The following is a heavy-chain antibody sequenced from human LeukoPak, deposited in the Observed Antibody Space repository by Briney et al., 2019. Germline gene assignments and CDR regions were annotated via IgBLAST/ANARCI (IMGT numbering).Heavy chain of an antibody. D-gene: IGHD5-18*01. Sequence: GGSLRLSCAASGFTFSSYSMNWVRQAPGKGLEWVSYISSSSSTIYYADSVKGRFTISRDNAKNSLYLQMNSLRAEDTAVYYCARVSNGVDTATAALSPPSKSNLYYYYYMDVWGKGTTVTVSS. CDR1: GFTFSSYS. CDR2: ISSSSSTI. V-gene: IGHV3-48*01. CDR3: ARVSNGVDTATAALSPPSKSNLYYYYYMDV. J-gene: IGHJ6*03.